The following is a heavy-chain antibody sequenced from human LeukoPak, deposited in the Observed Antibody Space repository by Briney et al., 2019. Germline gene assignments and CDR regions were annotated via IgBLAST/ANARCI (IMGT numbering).Heavy chain of an antibody. D-gene: IGHD3-10*01. CDR2: ISGNGGRT. CDR1: GFSFRNYW. V-gene: IGHV3-23*01. J-gene: IGHJ4*02. Sequence: PGGSLRLSCVISGFSFRNYWMHWVRQAPGGGLEWVSGISGNGGRTYYADSVKGRFAISRDDSKSTLYLQMNSLRGEDTAVYYCAKDFGRNLGGPGYWGRGTLVIVSS. CDR3: AKDFGRNLGGPGY.